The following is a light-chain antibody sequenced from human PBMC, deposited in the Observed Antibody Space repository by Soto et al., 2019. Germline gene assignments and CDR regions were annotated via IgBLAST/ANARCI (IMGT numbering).Light chain of an antibody. CDR1: QSVRSNY. V-gene: IGKV3-20*01. CDR2: GAS. CDR3: QQYASSPLT. J-gene: IGKJ4*01. Sequence: EIVLTQSPGTLSLSSGERAILSCRASQSVRSNYLAWYQQKPGQAPRLLIYGASSRATGIPDRFGGSGSGTDFTLTISRLEPEDFAVYYCQQYASSPLTFGGGTNVEIK.